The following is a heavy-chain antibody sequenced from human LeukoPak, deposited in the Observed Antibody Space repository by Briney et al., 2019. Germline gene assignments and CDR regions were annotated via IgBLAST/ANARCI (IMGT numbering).Heavy chain of an antibody. CDR1: GFTFSSYA. D-gene: IGHD3-10*01. CDR3: ARVTYGSGTYGAFDY. CDR2: ISGSGGST. J-gene: IGHJ4*02. V-gene: IGHV3-23*01. Sequence: GGSLRLSCAASGFTFSSYAMSWVRQAPGKGVEWVSAISGSGGSTYYADSVKGRFTISRDNSKNTLYLQMNSLRAEDTAVYYCARVTYGSGTYGAFDYWGQGTLVTVSS.